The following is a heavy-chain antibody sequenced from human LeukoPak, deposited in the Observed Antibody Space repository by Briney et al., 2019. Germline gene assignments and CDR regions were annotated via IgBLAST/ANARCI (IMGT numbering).Heavy chain of an antibody. V-gene: IGHV3-74*03. Sequence: GGSLRLSCAASGFTFSNYWVHWVRQAPGKGLVWVSRINRDGSTTKYADSVKGRFTVSRDNAKNTLNLQMNSLRAEDTAVYYCARVGFGEVVFQFDYWGQGTLVTVSS. CDR2: INRDGSTT. CDR1: GFTFSNYW. CDR3: ARVGFGEVVFQFDY. D-gene: IGHD3-10*01. J-gene: IGHJ4*02.